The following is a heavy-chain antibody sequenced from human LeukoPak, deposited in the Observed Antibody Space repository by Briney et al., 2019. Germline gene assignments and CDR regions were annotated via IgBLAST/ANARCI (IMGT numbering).Heavy chain of an antibody. Sequence: GGSLRLSCVASGFNFSTFDMHWVRQAPGKGLQWVAVISYDGTTQYYADSVKGRFTISRDNSKNTLYLQMNSLRSEDTAVFHCVKEGFFRGGHPPDYYYYMDVWGKGTTVAVSS. D-gene: IGHD3-10*01. J-gene: IGHJ6*03. CDR2: ISYDGTTQ. CDR3: VKEGFFRGGHPPDYYYYMDV. V-gene: IGHV3-30*18. CDR1: GFNFSTFD.